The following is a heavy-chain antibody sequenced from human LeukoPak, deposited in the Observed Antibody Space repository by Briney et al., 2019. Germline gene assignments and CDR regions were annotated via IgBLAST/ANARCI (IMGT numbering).Heavy chain of an antibody. J-gene: IGHJ5*02. V-gene: IGHV1-8*01. CDR1: GYTLTSYD. Sequence: ASVKVSCKASGYTLTSYDINWVRQATGQGLEWMGWMNPNSGNTGYAQKFQGRVTMTRNTSISTAYIELSSLRSEDTAVYYCATEQWLVSRNWFDPWGQGTLVTVSS. D-gene: IGHD6-19*01. CDR3: ATEQWLVSRNWFDP. CDR2: MNPNSGNT.